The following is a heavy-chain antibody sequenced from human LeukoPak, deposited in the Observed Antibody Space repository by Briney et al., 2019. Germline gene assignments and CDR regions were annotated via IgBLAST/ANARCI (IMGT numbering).Heavy chain of an antibody. J-gene: IGHJ4*02. CDR3: AKDTHYSTSQSFDY. Sequence: GGSLRLSCAASGFTFSSYAMSWVRQAPGKGLEWVSGISGSGGSTYYADSVKGRFTVSRDNSKNTLYLQMNSLRAEDTAVYYCAKDTHYSTSQSFDYWGQGTLVTVSS. V-gene: IGHV3-23*01. CDR1: GFTFSSYA. D-gene: IGHD2/OR15-2a*01. CDR2: ISGSGGST.